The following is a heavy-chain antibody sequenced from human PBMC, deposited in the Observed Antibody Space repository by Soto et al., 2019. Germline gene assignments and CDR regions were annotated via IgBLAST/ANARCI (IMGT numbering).Heavy chain of an antibody. D-gene: IGHD2-2*01. Sequence: QVQLVQSGAEVKKPVASVKVSCKASGYTFTSYYMHWVRQAPGQGLEWMGIINPSGGSTSYAQKCQGRVTINRDTSTSTVYMELSSLRSEDTAVYYCARGVVVPAAIPDPYYYYYMDVWGKGTTVTVSS. CDR2: INPSGGST. CDR1: GYTFTSYY. J-gene: IGHJ6*03. V-gene: IGHV1-46*03. CDR3: ARGVVVPAAIPDPYYYYYMDV.